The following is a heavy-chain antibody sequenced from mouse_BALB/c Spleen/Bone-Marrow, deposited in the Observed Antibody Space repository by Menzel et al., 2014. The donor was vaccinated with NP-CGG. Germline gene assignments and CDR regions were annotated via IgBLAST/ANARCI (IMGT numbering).Heavy chain of an antibody. J-gene: IGHJ2*01. CDR1: GFNIKDTY. D-gene: IGHD1-1*01. V-gene: IGHV14-3*02. Sequence: VQLQQSGAELVKPGASVKLSCTASGFNIKDTYMHWVKQRPEQGLEWIGRIDPANGNTKYDPKFQGKATITADTSSNTAYLQLSSLTSENTAAYYCARYYYGFYFDYWGQGTTLTVSS. CDR2: IDPANGNT. CDR3: ARYYYGFYFDY.